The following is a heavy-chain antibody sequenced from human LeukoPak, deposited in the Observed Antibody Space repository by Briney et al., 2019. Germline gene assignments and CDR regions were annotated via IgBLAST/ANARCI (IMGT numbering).Heavy chain of an antibody. Sequence: ETLSLTCAVYGGSFSGYYWSWIRQPPGKGLEWIGEINHSGSTNYNPSLKSRVTISVDTSKNQFSLKLSSVTAADTAVYYCARGRTGSYWGQGTLVTVSS. V-gene: IGHV4-34*01. D-gene: IGHD1-14*01. CDR1: GGSFSGYY. CDR3: ARGRTGSY. CDR2: INHSGST. J-gene: IGHJ4*02.